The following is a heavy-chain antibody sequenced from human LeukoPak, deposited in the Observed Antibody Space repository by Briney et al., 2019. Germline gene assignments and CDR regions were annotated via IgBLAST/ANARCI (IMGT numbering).Heavy chain of an antibody. J-gene: IGHJ5*02. CDR3: ARDRYYYDSSGTRWFDP. V-gene: IGHV4-59*01. CDR2: IHNSGIT. CDR1: GGSISGYY. Sequence: SETLSLTCTVSGGSISGYYWSWIRQPPGKGLEWIGYIHNSGITNYNPSLKSRVTISVDTSKNQFSLKLSSVTAADTAVYYCARDRYYYDSSGTRWFDPWGQGTLVTVSS. D-gene: IGHD3-22*01.